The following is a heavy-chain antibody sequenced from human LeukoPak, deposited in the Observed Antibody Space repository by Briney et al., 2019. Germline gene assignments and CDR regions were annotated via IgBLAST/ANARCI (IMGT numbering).Heavy chain of an antibody. D-gene: IGHD2-8*01. J-gene: IGHJ4*02. CDR2: IYYSGST. Sequence: PSETLSLTCTVSGVSISSYYWSWIRQPPGKGLEWIGYIYYSGSTNYNPSLKSRVTISVDTSKNQFSLKLSSVTAADTAVYYCAREMAYYFDYWGQGTLVTVSS. V-gene: IGHV4-59*01. CDR1: GVSISSYY. CDR3: AREMAYYFDY.